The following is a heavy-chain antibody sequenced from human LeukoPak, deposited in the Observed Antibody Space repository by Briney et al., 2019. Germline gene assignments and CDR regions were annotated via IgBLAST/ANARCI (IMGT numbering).Heavy chain of an antibody. CDR2: INHSGST. Sequence: SETLSLTCAVYGGSFSGYYWSWIRQPPGKGLEWIGEINHSGSTNYNPSLNSRITISVDSSKNQFSLEQNSVAAADTAVYYCAGEPSDYYYCGMDVWGQGTTVTVSS. D-gene: IGHD1-26*01. J-gene: IGHJ6*02. CDR3: AGEPSDYYYCGMDV. CDR1: GGSFSGYY. V-gene: IGHV4-34*01.